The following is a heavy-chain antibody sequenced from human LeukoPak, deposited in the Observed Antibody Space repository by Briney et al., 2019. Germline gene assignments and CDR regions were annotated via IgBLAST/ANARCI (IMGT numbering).Heavy chain of an antibody. J-gene: IGHJ4*02. CDR1: GFTVSSNY. D-gene: IGHD2-15*01. V-gene: IGHV3-66*01. Sequence: GGSLRLSCAASGFTVSSNYMSWVRQAPGKGLEWVSVIYSGGSTYYADSVKGRFTISRDNSKNTLYLQMNSLRAEDTAVYYCAREDCSGGSCYYFDYWGQGTLVTVSS. CDR3: AREDCSGGSCYYFDY. CDR2: IYSGGST.